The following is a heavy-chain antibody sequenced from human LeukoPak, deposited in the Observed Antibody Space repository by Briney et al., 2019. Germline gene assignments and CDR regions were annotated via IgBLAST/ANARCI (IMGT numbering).Heavy chain of an antibody. CDR2: ISISSSYI. J-gene: IGHJ4*02. CDR3: ARGRSGYCSTTSCSRPPDY. D-gene: IGHD2-2*03. CDR1: GFTFSSYS. Sequence: SGGSLRLSCAASGFTFSSYSMNWVRQAPGKGLEWVSSISISSSYIYYADSVKGRFTISRDNAKNSLYLQMNSLRAEDTAVHFCARGRSGYCSTTSCSRPPDYWGQGTLVTVSS. V-gene: IGHV3-21*01.